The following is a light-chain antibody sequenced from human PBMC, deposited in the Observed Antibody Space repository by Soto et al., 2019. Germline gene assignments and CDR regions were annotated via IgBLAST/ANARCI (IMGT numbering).Light chain of an antibody. CDR3: QHYSSYSEA. J-gene: IGKJ1*01. CDR2: KAS. V-gene: IGKV1-5*03. Sequence: DIQMTQSPSTLSGSVGDRVTITCRASQTISSWLAWYQQKPGKAPKLLIYKASTLKSGVPSRFSGSGSGTEVTPTISSLQPDDFATYYCQHYSSYSEAFGQGTKVELK. CDR1: QTISSW.